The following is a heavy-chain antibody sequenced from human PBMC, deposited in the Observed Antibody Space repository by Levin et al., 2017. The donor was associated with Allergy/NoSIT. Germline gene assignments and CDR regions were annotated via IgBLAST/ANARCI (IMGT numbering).Heavy chain of an antibody. CDR2: IIPIFGTA. Sequence: SVKVSCKASGGTFSSYAISWVRQAPGQGLEWMGGIIPIFGTANYAQKFQGRVTITADKSTSTAYMELSSLRSEDTAVYYCARDPSSFKDAAFDYWGQGTLVTVSS. V-gene: IGHV1-69*06. D-gene: IGHD3-3*02. CDR1: GGTFSSYA. J-gene: IGHJ4*02. CDR3: ARDPSSFKDAAFDY.